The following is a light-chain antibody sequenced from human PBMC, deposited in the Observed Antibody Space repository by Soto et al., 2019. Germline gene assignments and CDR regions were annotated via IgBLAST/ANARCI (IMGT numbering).Light chain of an antibody. J-gene: IGLJ1*01. V-gene: IGLV2-8*01. Sequence: QSALTQPPSASGSPGQSVTISCTGTSSDVGGYNYVSWYQQHPGKAPKLMIYDASKRPSGVPDRFSGSKSSNTASLTVSGLQAEDEADYYCSSYAGSNNFVFGTGTKLTVL. CDR1: SSDVGGYNY. CDR2: DAS. CDR3: SSYAGSNNFV.